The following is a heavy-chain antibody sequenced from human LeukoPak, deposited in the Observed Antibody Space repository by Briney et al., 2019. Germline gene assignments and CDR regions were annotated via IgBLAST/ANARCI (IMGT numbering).Heavy chain of an antibody. CDR2: ISYDGSNK. Sequence: GGSLRLSCAASGFTFSSYAMHWVRQAPGKGLEGVAVISYDGSNKYYADSVKGRFTISRDNSKNTLYLQMNSLRAEDTAVYYCARDEASGYSSSWGDYWGQGTLVTVSS. J-gene: IGHJ4*02. D-gene: IGHD6-13*01. V-gene: IGHV3-30*04. CDR3: ARDEASGYSSSWGDY. CDR1: GFTFSSYA.